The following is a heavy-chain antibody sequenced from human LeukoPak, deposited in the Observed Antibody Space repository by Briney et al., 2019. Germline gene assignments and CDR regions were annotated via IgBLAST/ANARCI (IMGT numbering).Heavy chain of an antibody. V-gene: IGHV4-59*08. D-gene: IGHD1-26*01. Sequence: SETLSLTCTVSGGSISSYYWSWIRQPPGKGLEWIGYIYYSGGTNYNPSLKSRVTISVGTSKNQFSLKLSSVTAADAAVYYCARLGFSNSGSYLAPSDYWGQGTLVTVSS. J-gene: IGHJ4*02. CDR1: GGSISSYY. CDR3: ARLGFSNSGSYLAPSDY. CDR2: IYYSGGT.